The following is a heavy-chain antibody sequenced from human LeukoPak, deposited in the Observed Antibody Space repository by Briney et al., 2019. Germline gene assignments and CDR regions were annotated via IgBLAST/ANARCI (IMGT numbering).Heavy chain of an antibody. J-gene: IGHJ5*02. CDR3: ARDGVPAAQRYNWFDP. CDR2: ISAYNGNT. D-gene: IGHD2-2*01. V-gene: IGHV1-18*01. CDR1: GYTFTSYG. Sequence: ASVKVSCKASGYTFTSYGISWVRQAPGQGLEWMGWISAYNGNTNYAQELQGRVTMTTDTSTSTAYMELRSLRSDDTAVYYCARDGVPAAQRYNWFDPWGQGTLATVSS.